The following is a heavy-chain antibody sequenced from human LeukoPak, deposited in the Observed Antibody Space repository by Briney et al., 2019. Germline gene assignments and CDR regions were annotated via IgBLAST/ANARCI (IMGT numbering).Heavy chain of an antibody. CDR2: INPNSGGT. Sequence: ASVKVSCKASGYTFTGYYMHWVRQAPGQGLEWMGWINPNSGGTNYAQKFQGRVTLTRDTSISTAYMELSRLRSDDTAVYFCARGRDIVAPTTPLFGYWGQGTLVTVSS. D-gene: IGHD1-26*01. V-gene: IGHV1-2*02. CDR1: GYTFTGYY. CDR3: ARGRDIVAPTTPLFGY. J-gene: IGHJ4*02.